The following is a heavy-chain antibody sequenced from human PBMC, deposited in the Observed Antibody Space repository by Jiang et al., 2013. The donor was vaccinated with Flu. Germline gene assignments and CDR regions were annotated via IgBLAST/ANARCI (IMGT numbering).Heavy chain of an antibody. CDR1: GGSISSGGYY. CDR3: ARGRAITMVRGVIRD. J-gene: IGHJ4*02. V-gene: IGHV4-31*03. Sequence: PGLVKPSQTLSLTCTVSGGSISSGGYYWSWIRQHPGKGLEWIGYIYYSGSTYYNPSLKSRVTISVDTSKNQFSLKLSSVTAADTAVYYCARGRAITMVRGVIRDWGQGTLVTVSS. D-gene: IGHD3-10*01. CDR2: IYYSGST.